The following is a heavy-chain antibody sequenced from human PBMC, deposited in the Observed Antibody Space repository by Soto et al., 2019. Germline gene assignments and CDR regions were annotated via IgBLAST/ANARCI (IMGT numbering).Heavy chain of an antibody. V-gene: IGHV4-30-4*01. CDR3: AREDDGGDRYYYGLDV. CDR1: GGSISFDHYY. Sequence: QVQLQQSGPGLVKPSQTLSLTCTVSGGSISFDHYYWTWIRQPPGKGLEWIGYVHYSGSVLYNPSLQSPVSISVDTSKNQFSLKLSSVTAEDTAVYFCAREDDGGDRYYYGLDVWGQGTTVTVSS. CDR2: VHYSGSV. D-gene: IGHD2-21*02. J-gene: IGHJ6*02.